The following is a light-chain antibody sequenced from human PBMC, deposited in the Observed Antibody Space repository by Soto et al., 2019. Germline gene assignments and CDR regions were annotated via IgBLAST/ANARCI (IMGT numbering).Light chain of an antibody. CDR3: QQYGSSPRSVT. V-gene: IGKV1-39*01. CDR2: DAS. J-gene: IGKJ3*01. CDR1: QTISTY. Sequence: DIQMTQSPSSLSASVGDRVTITCRASQTISTYLNWYQQKPGKAPRLLIYDASSLLSGVPSRFSGSGSGTDFTLTISRLEPEDFAVYYCQQYGSSPRSVTFGPGTKVDIK.